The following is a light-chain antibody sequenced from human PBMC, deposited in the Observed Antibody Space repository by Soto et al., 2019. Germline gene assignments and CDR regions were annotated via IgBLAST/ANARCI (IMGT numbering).Light chain of an antibody. CDR3: QQRSNWPPWT. CDR2: DAS. CDR1: QSVSSY. J-gene: IGKJ1*01. Sequence: EIVLTQSPATLSLSPGERATLSCRASQSVSSYLAWYQQKPGQAPRLLIYDASNRATGIPARFSGSGSGTDFTLTIRSLEPEDFAVYYCQQRSNWPPWTFGQGNKVEIK. V-gene: IGKV3-11*01.